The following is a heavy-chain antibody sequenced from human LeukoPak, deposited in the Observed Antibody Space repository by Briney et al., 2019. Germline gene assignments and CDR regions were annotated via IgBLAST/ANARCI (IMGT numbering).Heavy chain of an antibody. V-gene: IGHV4-34*01. CDR3: ARGSGSSHNWFDP. D-gene: IGHD3-10*01. J-gene: IGHJ5*02. CDR1: GGSFSGYY. Sequence: SETLSLTCAVYGGSFSGYYWSWIRQPPGKGLEWIGEINHSGSTNYNPSLKSRVTISVDTSKNQFSLKLRSVTAADTAVYYCARGSGSSHNWFDPWGQGTLVTVSS. CDR2: INHSGST.